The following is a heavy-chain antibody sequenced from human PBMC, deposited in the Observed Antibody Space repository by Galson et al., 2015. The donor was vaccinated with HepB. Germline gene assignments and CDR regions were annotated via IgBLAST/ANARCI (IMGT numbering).Heavy chain of an antibody. CDR3: VRGLLWFGELSPPGY. D-gene: IGHD3-10*01. CDR2: INAGNGNT. V-gene: IGHV1-3*01. Sequence: SVKVSCKASGYTFTSYAIHWVRQAPGQRLEWMGWINAGNGNTKYSQKFQGRVTITRDTSASTAYMELSSLRFEDTAVYYCVRGLLWFGELSPPGYWGQGTLVTVSS. CDR1: GYTFTSYA. J-gene: IGHJ4*02.